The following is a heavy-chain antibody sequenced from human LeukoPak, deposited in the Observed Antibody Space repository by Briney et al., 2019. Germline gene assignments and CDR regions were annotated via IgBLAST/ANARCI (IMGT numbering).Heavy chain of an antibody. CDR2: ISTNAGNP. J-gene: IGHJ4*02. Sequence: ASVKVSCKASGYTFTNYAMSWVRQAPGQGLEWMGWISTNAGNPTYAQGFTGRFVFSLDTSASTAYLQISSLKAEDTAIYYCARPVAGNDYWGQGTLVTVSS. V-gene: IGHV7-4-1*02. CDR3: ARPVAGNDY. CDR1: GYTFTNYA. D-gene: IGHD6-19*01.